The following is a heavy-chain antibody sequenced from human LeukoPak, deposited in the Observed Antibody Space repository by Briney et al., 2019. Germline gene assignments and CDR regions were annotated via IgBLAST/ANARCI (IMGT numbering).Heavy chain of an antibody. CDR3: AIAQYCSSTSCGYFQH. V-gene: IGHV1-24*01. Sequence: ASVKVSCKVSGYTLTELSMHWVRQAPGKGLEWMGGFDPEVGETIYAQKFQGRVTMTEDTSTDTAYMELSSLRSEDTAVYYCAIAQYCSSTSCGYFQHWGQGTLVTVSS. D-gene: IGHD2-2*01. J-gene: IGHJ1*01. CDR1: GYTLTELS. CDR2: FDPEVGET.